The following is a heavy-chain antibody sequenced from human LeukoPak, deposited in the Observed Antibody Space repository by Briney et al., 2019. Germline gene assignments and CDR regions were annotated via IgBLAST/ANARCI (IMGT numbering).Heavy chain of an antibody. D-gene: IGHD3-22*01. CDR3: ARRGITMIVVTTPHAFDI. CDR2: INHSGST. J-gene: IGHJ3*02. V-gene: IGHV4-34*01. Sequence: SETLSLTCAVYGGSFSGYYWSWIRQPPGKGLEWIGEINHSGSTNYNPSLKSRVTISVDTSKNQFSLKLSSVTAADTAVYYCARRGITMIVVTTPHAFDIWGQGTMVTVSS. CDR1: GGSFSGYY.